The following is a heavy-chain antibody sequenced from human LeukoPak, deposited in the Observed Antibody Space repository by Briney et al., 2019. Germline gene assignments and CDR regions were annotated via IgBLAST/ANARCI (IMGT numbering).Heavy chain of an antibody. CDR1: GFTFSSYS. Sequence: GGSLRLSCAASGFTFSSYSMNWVRQAPGKGLEWVSYISSSSSTIYYADSVKGRFTISRDNAKNSLYLQMNSLRAEDTAVYYCAKSQYSSGWYEGIYWYFDLWGRGTLVTVSS. V-gene: IGHV3-48*01. D-gene: IGHD6-19*01. CDR3: AKSQYSSGWYEGIYWYFDL. J-gene: IGHJ2*01. CDR2: ISSSSSTI.